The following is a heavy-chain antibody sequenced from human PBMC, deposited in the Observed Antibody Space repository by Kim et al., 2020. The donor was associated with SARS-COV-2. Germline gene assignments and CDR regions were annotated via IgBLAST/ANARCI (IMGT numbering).Heavy chain of an antibody. Sequence: LKSRVTRSVDTSKNQFALKLSSVTAADTAVYYCARGRHYYGSGSKYYFDYWGQGTLVTVSS. J-gene: IGHJ4*02. CDR3: ARGRHYYGSGSKYYFDY. V-gene: IGHV4-34*01. D-gene: IGHD3-10*01.